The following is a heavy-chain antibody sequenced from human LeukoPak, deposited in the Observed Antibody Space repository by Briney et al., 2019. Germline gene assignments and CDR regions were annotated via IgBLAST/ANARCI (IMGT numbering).Heavy chain of an antibody. J-gene: IGHJ6*03. Sequence: GGSLRLSCAASGFTFSSYWMHWVRQAPGKGLVWVSRINSDGSSTSYADSVKGRFTISRDNAKNTLYLQMNSLRAEDTALYYCARSASSYYYMDVWGKGTTVTVSS. CDR2: INSDGSST. CDR3: ARSASSYYYMDV. V-gene: IGHV3-74*01. CDR1: GFTFSSYW. D-gene: IGHD6-6*01.